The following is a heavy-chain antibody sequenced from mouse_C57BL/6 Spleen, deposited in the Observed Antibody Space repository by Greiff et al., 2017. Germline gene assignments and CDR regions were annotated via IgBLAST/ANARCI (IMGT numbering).Heavy chain of an antibody. J-gene: IGHJ4*01. CDR3: ARAPPITTVVAKAMDY. Sequence: VQVVESGAELVKPGASVKISCKASGYAFSSYWMNWVKQRPGKGLEWIGQIYPGDGDTNYNGKFKGKATLTADKSSSTAYMQLSSLTSEDSAVDFCARAPPITTVVAKAMDYWGQGTSVTVSS. D-gene: IGHD1-1*01. CDR1: GYAFSSYW. CDR2: IYPGDGDT. V-gene: IGHV1-80*01.